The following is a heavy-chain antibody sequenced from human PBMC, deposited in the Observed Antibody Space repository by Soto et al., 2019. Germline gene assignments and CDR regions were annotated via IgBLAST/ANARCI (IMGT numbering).Heavy chain of an antibody. CDR3: ARDMCGGDCYHDY. CDR2: IWYDGSNK. D-gene: IGHD2-21*02. V-gene: IGHV3-33*01. J-gene: IGHJ4*02. CDR1: GFTFSSYG. Sequence: QVQLVESGGGVVQPGRSLRLSCAASGFTFSSYGMHWVRQAPGKGLEWVAVIWYDGSNKYYADSVKGRFTISRDNSKNTLYLQTNSLRAEDTAVYYCARDMCGGDCYHDYWGQGTLVTVSS.